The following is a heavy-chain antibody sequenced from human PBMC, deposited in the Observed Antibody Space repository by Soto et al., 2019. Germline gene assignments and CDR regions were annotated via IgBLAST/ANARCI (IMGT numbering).Heavy chain of an antibody. CDR2: INVGSGNT. CDR3: ARDTETLGPRANDALDI. J-gene: IGHJ3*02. CDR1: GYTFGAYT. V-gene: IGHV1-3*01. Sequence: ASVKVSCKAAGYTFGAYTMNWVRQAPGQSLEWMGWINVGSGNTRYSQNFQGRVSITRDTSASTVYMEPTGLKSEDTAMYYCARDTETLGPRANDALDIWGQGTMVTVSS. D-gene: IGHD3-3*02.